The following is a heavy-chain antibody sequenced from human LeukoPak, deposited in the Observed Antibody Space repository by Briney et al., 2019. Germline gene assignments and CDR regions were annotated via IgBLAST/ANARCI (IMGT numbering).Heavy chain of an antibody. D-gene: IGHD4-17*01. CDR2: IYYSGST. CDR3: ARGKDYGDSRFDP. J-gene: IGHJ5*02. V-gene: IGHV4-39*07. CDR1: GGSISSGDYP. Sequence: SETLSLTCAVFGGSISSGDYPWGWIRQPPGKGLEWIGSIYYSGSTYYNPSLKSRVTISVDTSKNQFSLKLSSVTAADTAVYYCARGKDYGDSRFDPWGQGTLVTVSS.